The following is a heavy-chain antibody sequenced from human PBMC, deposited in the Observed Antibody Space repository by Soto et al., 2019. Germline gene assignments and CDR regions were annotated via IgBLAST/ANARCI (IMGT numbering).Heavy chain of an antibody. CDR3: ATGPHYFDY. J-gene: IGHJ4*02. V-gene: IGHV1-69*02. Sequence: QVQLVQSGAEVKKPGSSVKVSCKASGGTFISYTVSWVRQAPGQGLQYMGRLIPILDVSNFAQEFQGRVTITADKSTSTVYTELSSLRYEDTAVYYCATGPHYFDYWGQGTLVTVSS. CDR2: LIPILDVS. CDR1: GGTFISYT.